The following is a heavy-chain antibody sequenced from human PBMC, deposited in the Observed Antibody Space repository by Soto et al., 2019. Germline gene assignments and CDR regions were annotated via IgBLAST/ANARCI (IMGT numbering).Heavy chain of an antibody. CDR1: GFTFSTYA. Sequence: QVQLVESGGGVVQPGRSLRLSCAASGFTFSTYAMYWVRQAPGKGLEWVALISSDGGNKFYADSVKGRFSISRDNSKNTLFLQIDSLRPEDTAVYYCARVGGVGFRGQGTPVTVSS. CDR3: ARVGGVGF. J-gene: IGHJ4*02. D-gene: IGHD1-26*01. V-gene: IGHV3-30-3*01. CDR2: ISSDGGNK.